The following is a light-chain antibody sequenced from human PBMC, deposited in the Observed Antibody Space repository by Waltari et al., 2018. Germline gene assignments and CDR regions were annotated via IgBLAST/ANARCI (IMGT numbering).Light chain of an antibody. Sequence: IQMTQSPSSLSASVGDRVTITCRSSQTNNNYLNWYQQKPGKAPKLVIFAASSLHSGVPSRFSGGGSGTAFTLTISSLQPEDFASYYCQQSYITPWTFGQGTKVEIK. CDR2: AAS. CDR3: QQSYITPWT. J-gene: IGKJ1*01. V-gene: IGKV1-39*01. CDR1: QTNNNY.